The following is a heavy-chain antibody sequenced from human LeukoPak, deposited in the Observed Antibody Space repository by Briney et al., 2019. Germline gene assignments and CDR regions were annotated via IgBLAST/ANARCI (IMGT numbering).Heavy chain of an antibody. J-gene: IGHJ3*02. CDR2: INPSGGST. V-gene: IGHV1-46*01. CDR3: ASGPTYYDFWSGYSDAFDI. CDR1: GYTFTSYF. Sequence: ASVKVSCKASGYTFTSYFMHWVRQAPGQGLEWMGIINPSGGSTSYAQKFQGRVTMTRDTSTSTVYMELSSLRSEDTAVYYCASGPTYYDFWSGYSDAFDIWGQGTMVTVSS. D-gene: IGHD3-3*01.